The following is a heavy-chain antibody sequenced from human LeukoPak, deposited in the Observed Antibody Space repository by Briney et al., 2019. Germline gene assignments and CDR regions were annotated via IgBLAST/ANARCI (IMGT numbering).Heavy chain of an antibody. CDR1: GFTFSTYA. V-gene: IGHV3-23*01. D-gene: IGHD6-13*01. CDR3: AKPPPDSSSWLFDY. J-gene: IGHJ4*02. CDR2: ISGNGGST. Sequence: GGSLRLSCAASGFTFSTYAMSSVRQAPGKGLEWVSTISGNGGSTYYADSVKGRFTISRDNSKNTLYLQMNSLRAEDTAVYYCAKPPPDSSSWLFDYWGQGTLVTVSS.